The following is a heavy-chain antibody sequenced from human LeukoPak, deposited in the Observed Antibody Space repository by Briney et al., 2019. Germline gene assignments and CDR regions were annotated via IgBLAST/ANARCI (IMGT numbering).Heavy chain of an antibody. Sequence: TSETLSLTCTLSGGSISSSSYYWGWIRQPPGKGLEWIGSIYYSGSTYYNPSLKSRVTISVDTSKNQFSLKLSSVTAADTAVYYCATRTAVARYDYWGQGTLVTVSS. CDR1: GGSISSSSYY. V-gene: IGHV4-39*01. D-gene: IGHD6-19*01. J-gene: IGHJ4*02. CDR2: IYYSGST. CDR3: ATRTAVARYDY.